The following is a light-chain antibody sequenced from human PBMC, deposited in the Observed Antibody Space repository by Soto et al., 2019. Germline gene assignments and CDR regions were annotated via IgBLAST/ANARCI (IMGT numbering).Light chain of an antibody. CDR1: SSDVGSFNL. J-gene: IGLJ1*01. CDR2: EGS. CDR3: CSYAGSRTCYV. Sequence: QSALTQPASVSGSPGQSITISCTGTSSDVGSFNLVSWYQQHPGKAPKVMIYEGSKRPSGVSNRFSGSKSGDTASLTISGLQAEDEADYYCCSYAGSRTCYVFGTGTKVTVL. V-gene: IGLV2-23*01.